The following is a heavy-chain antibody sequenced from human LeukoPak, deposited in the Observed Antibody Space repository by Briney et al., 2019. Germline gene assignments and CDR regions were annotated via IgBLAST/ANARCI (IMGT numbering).Heavy chain of an antibody. CDR1: GFTFGDYG. CDR2: FTGRTHGETT. J-gene: IGHJ4*02. CDR3: TTGIKTADH. Sequence: PGGSLRLSCTASGFTFGDYGMTWVRQAAGKGLEWVGSFTGRTHGETTEYAASVGGRFTISRDDSKSIAYLQMNSLKTEDTAVYYCTTGIKTADHWGQGTLVAVSS. V-gene: IGHV3-49*04. D-gene: IGHD2-15*01.